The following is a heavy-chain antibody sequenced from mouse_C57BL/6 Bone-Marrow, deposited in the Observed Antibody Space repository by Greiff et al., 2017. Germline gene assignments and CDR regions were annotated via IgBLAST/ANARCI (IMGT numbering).Heavy chain of an antibody. J-gene: IGHJ2*01. CDR3: ARGGYYYFDY. CDR1: GYTFTSYW. CDR2: IDPSDRYT. V-gene: IGHV1-50*01. D-gene: IGHD2-3*01. Sequence: QVQLQQPGAELVKPGASVKLSCKASGYTFTSYWMQWVKQRPGQGLEWIGEIDPSDRYTNYNQKFKGKATLTVDTSSRTAYMQLSSLPSEDSAVYYCARGGYYYFDYWGQGTTLTVAS.